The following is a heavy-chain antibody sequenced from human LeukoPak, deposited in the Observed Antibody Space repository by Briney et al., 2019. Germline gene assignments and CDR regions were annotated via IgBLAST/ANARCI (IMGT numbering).Heavy chain of an antibody. CDR3: ARAMAMYYFDY. V-gene: IGHV3-23*01. J-gene: IGHJ4*02. CDR1: GFTFDTHA. D-gene: IGHD5-24*01. Sequence: GGSLRLSCAASGFTFDTHAMGWVRQAPGKGLEWVSAIGSSGGGTYYADSVKGRFTISRDNSKNTLYLQMNSLRAEDTAVYYCARAMAMYYFDYWGQGTLVTVSS. CDR2: IGSSGGGT.